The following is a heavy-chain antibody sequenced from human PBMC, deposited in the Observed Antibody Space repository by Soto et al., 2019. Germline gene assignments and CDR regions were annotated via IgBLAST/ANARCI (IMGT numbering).Heavy chain of an antibody. CDR1: GFTFSSYS. CDR3: ARDAPYPSPKWELFPWGEEFDY. Sequence: GGSLRLSCAASGFTFSSYSMNWVRQAPGKGLEWVSYISSSSSTIYYADSVKGRFTISRDNAKNSLYLQMNSLRAEDTAVYYCARDAPYPSPKWELFPWGEEFDYWGQGTLVTVSS. CDR2: ISSSSSTI. V-gene: IGHV3-48*01. D-gene: IGHD1-26*01. J-gene: IGHJ4*02.